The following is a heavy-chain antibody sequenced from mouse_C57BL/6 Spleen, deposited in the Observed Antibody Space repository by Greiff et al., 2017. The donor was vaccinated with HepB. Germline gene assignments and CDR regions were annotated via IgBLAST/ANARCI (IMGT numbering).Heavy chain of an antibody. D-gene: IGHD2-3*01. Sequence: EVKLQESGAELVRPGASVKLSCTASGFNIKDDYMHWVKQRPEQGLEWIGWIDPENGDTEYASKFQGTATITADTSSNTAYLQLSSLTSEDTAVYYCTSIYDGYHYFDYWGQGTTLTVSS. J-gene: IGHJ2*01. CDR1: GFNIKDDY. V-gene: IGHV14-4*01. CDR2: IDPENGDT. CDR3: TSIYDGYHYFDY.